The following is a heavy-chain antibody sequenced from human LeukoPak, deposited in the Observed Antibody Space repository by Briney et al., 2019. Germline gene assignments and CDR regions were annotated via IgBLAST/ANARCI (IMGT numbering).Heavy chain of an antibody. V-gene: IGHV1-69*06. CDR3: AGDPPGTPVGFDV. J-gene: IGHJ3*01. CDR2: ITPLSATP. D-gene: IGHD3-10*01. Sequence: SVKVSCKASAGMFNTYAISWVQQAPGHGLEWMGRITPLSATPSQSQWIQGRVTITADISTNTVYLDLSSLRSEDTALYFCAGDPPGTPVGFDVWGQGTMVTVSS. CDR1: AGMFNTYA.